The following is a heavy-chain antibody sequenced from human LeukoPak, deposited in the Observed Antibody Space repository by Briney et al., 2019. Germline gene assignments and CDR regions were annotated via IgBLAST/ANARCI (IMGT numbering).Heavy chain of an antibody. V-gene: IGHV3-7*01. CDR2: IRQDGSEK. Sequence: GRSLRLSCAASGFTFSSYWMSWVRQAPGKGLEWVANIRQDGSEKYYVDSVKGRFTISRDNAKNSLYLQMNSLRAEDTAVYYCARSDSTYYYDSSGYYYGVDYWGQGTLVTVSS. CDR1: GFTFSSYW. J-gene: IGHJ4*02. CDR3: ARSDSTYYYDSSGYYYGVDY. D-gene: IGHD3-22*01.